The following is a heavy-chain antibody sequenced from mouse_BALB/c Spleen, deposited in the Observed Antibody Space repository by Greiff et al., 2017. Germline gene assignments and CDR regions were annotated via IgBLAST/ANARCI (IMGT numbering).Heavy chain of an antibody. J-gene: IGHJ4*01. CDR3: AIITNYAMDY. CDR2: ISSGGSYT. V-gene: IGHV5-9-4*01. CDR1: GFTFSSYA. Sequence: EVQVVESGGGLVKPGGSLKLSCAASGFTFSSYAMSWVRQSPEKRLEWVAEISSGGSYTYYPDTVTGRFTISRDNAKNTLYLEMSSLRSEDTAMYYCAIITNYAMDYWGQGTSVTVSS. D-gene: IGHD1-1*01.